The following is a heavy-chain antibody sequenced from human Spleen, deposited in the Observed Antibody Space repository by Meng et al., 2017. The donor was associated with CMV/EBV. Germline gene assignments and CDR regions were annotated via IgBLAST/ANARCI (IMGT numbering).Heavy chain of an antibody. D-gene: IGHD1-26*01. CDR3: AKASYFDVPDTTSFDY. V-gene: IGHV3-23*01. J-gene: IGHJ4*02. Sequence: GGSLRLSCAASGFSFSTYSMNWFRQAPGKGLEWVSAISGSGGSTYYADSVKGRFTISRDNSKNTLYLQMNSLRAEDTAVYYCAKASYFDVPDTTSFDYWGQGTLVTVSS. CDR2: ISGSGGST. CDR1: GFSFSTYS.